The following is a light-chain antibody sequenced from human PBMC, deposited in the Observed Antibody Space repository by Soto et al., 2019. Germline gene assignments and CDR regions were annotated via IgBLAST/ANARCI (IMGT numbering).Light chain of an antibody. Sequence: EIVLTQSPGTLSLSPGERATLSCRASQSVSSSYLAWYQQKPGQAPRLLIYGASSRPTGIPDRFSGSGSGTDFTLPISRLEPEDFAVYYYQQSYAFGPGTKVDIK. CDR3: QQSYA. CDR1: QSVSSSY. V-gene: IGKV3-20*01. CDR2: GAS. J-gene: IGKJ3*01.